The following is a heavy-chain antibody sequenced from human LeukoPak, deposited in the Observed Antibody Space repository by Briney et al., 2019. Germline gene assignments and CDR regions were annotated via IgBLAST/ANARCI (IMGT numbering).Heavy chain of an antibody. CDR2: ISYDGSNS. D-gene: IGHD1/OR15-1a*01. CDR3: ARGTGTSANF. V-gene: IGHV3-30-3*01. Sequence: PGGSLRLSCVASGFIFRNYAIHWVRQAPGKGLEWVAVISYDGSNSYYANSVKGRFTVSRDNSKNTLSLQMSSLRPEDTAVYYCARGTGTSANFWGQGTLVTVSS. CDR1: GFIFRNYA. J-gene: IGHJ4*02.